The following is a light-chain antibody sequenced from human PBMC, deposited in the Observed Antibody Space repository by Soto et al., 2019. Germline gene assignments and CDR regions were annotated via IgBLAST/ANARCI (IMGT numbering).Light chain of an antibody. Sequence: DIQMTQSPSSLSASVGDRVTITCQASQDISNYLNWYQQKPGKAPKLLIYDASNLQTGVPSRFSGSGSGTDFTFTISSLLPEDIATYYCQQFCYLPYTFGQGTKLEI. J-gene: IGKJ2*01. CDR2: DAS. CDR1: QDISNY. CDR3: QQFCYLPYT. V-gene: IGKV1-33*01.